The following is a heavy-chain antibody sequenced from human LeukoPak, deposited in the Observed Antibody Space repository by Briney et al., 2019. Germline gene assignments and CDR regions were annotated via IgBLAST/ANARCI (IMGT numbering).Heavy chain of an antibody. CDR2: IYSSGST. Sequence: SETLSLTCTVSGYSISSGYYWGWIRQAPGKGLEWIGSIYSSGSTYYNPSLKSRVTISVDMSKNQFSLKMSSVTAADTAVYYCARAYSSSWYWNWFDPWGQGTLVTVSS. V-gene: IGHV4-38-2*02. J-gene: IGHJ5*02. D-gene: IGHD6-13*01. CDR1: GYSISSGYY. CDR3: ARAYSSSWYWNWFDP.